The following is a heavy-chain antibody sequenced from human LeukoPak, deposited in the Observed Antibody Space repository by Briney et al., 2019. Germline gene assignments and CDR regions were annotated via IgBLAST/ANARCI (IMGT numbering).Heavy chain of an antibody. CDR2: ISSSSSTI. D-gene: IGHD3-22*01. V-gene: IGHV3-48*04. J-gene: IGHJ4*02. CDR1: GFTFSSYW. CDR3: ARGWDYYDSSGYSLRPIDY. Sequence: GGSLRLSCAASGFTFSSYWMSWVRQAPGKGLEWVSYISSSSSTIYYADSVKGRFTISRDNAKNSFYLQMNSLRAEDTAVYYCARGWDYYDSSGYSLRPIDYWGQGTLVTVSS.